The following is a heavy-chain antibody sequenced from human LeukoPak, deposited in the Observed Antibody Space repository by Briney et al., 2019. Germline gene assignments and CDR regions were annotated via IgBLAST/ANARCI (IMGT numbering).Heavy chain of an antibody. D-gene: IGHD6-6*01. CDR2: ISGSGGST. J-gene: IGHJ5*02. Sequence: PGGSLRLSCAASGFTFSSYAMSWVRQAPGKGLEWVSAISGSGGSTYYADSVKGRFTISRDNSKNTLYLQMNSLRAEDTAVYYCAKGGARQYSSSPVGNWFDPWGQGTLVTVSS. V-gene: IGHV3-23*01. CDR3: AKGGARQYSSSPVGNWFDP. CDR1: GFTFSSYA.